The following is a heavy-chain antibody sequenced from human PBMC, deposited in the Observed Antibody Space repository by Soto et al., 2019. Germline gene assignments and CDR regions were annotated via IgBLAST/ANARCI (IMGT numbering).Heavy chain of an antibody. Sequence: GGSLRLSCAASGFTFSTYSMNWVRQAPGKGLEWVSYISSSSSTIFYTDSVKGRFTVSRDNAKNSLYLQMNSLRAEDTAVYYCARELSWSGKDYWGQGTQVTVSS. CDR1: GFTFSTYS. D-gene: IGHD3-10*01. CDR2: ISSSSSTI. V-gene: IGHV3-48*01. CDR3: ARELSWSGKDY. J-gene: IGHJ4*02.